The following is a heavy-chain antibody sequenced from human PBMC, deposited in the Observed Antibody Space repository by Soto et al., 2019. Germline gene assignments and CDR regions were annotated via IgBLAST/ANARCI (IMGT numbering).Heavy chain of an antibody. CDR2: VNHSGST. D-gene: IGHD5-12*01. J-gene: IGHJ4*02. V-gene: IGHV4-34*01. CDR3: ARADRRDGYNFGY. CDR1: GGSFSGYY. Sequence: SETLSLTCAVYGGSFSGYYWSWIRQPPGKGLEWIGEVNHSGSTNYNPSLKSRVTISVDTSKNQFSLKLSSVTAADTAVYYCARADRRDGYNFGYWGQGTLVTVSS.